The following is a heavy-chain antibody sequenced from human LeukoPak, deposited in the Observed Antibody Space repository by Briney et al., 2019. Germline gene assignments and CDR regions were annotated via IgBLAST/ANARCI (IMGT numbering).Heavy chain of an antibody. J-gene: IGHJ4*02. CDR2: ISGSGGST. Sequence: PGGSLRLSCAASGFTFSSYGMSWVRQAPGKGLEWVSAISGSGGSTYYADSVKGRFTISRDNSKNTLYLQMNSLRAEDTAVYYCAKGIAAIFFIFDYWGQGTLVTVSS. CDR1: GFTFSSYG. V-gene: IGHV3-23*01. D-gene: IGHD3-9*01. CDR3: AKGIAAIFFIFDY.